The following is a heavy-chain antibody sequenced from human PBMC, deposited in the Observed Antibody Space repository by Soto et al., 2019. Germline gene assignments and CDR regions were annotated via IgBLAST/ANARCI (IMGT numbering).Heavy chain of an antibody. CDR1: GGSISSGGYS. CDR2: IYHSGST. CDR3: ARAILLWFGELSSYFDY. J-gene: IGHJ4*02. V-gene: IGHV4-30-2*01. Sequence: SETLSLTCAVSGGSISSGGYSWSWIRQPPGKGLEWIGYIYHSGSTYYNPSLKSRVTISVDRSKNQFSLKLSSVTAADTAVYYCARAILLWFGELSSYFDYWGQGTLVTVSS. D-gene: IGHD3-10*01.